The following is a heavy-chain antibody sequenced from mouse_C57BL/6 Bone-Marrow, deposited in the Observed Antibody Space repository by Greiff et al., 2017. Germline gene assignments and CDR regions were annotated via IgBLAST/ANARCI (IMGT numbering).Heavy chain of an antibody. CDR2: IDPANGNT. CDR1: GFNFKNTY. Sequence: VQLQQSVAELVRPGASVKLSCTASGFNFKNTYMHWVKQRPEQGLEWIGRIDPANGNTKYAPKFQGKATITADTSSNTAYLQLSSLTSEDTASYYCARGGWTAQTTAWFAYWGQGTLVTVSA. V-gene: IGHV14-3*01. J-gene: IGHJ3*01. D-gene: IGHD3-2*02. CDR3: ARGGWTAQTTAWFAY.